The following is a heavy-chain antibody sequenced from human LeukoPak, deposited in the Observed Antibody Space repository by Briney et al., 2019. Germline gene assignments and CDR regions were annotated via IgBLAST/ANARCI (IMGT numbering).Heavy chain of an antibody. CDR3: ARVGGYCSSTSCSIDY. CDR1: GYTFTSYY. J-gene: IGHJ4*02. Sequence: GASVKVSCKASGYTFTSYYMHWVRQALGQGLEWMGIINPSGGSTSYAQKFQGRVTMTRDTSTSTVYMELSSLRSEDTAVYYCARVGGYCSSTSCSIDYWGQGTLVTVSS. V-gene: IGHV1-46*01. D-gene: IGHD2-2*01. CDR2: INPSGGST.